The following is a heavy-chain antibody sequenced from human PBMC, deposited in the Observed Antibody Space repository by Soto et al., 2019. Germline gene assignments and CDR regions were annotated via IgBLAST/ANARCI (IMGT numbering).Heavy chain of an antibody. V-gene: IGHV3-23*01. Sequence: GGSLRLSCAASGFTFSSYAMSWVRQAPGKGLEWVSAISGSGGSTYYADSVKGRFTISRDNSKNTLYLQMNSLRAEDTAVYYCARLCSSSSWTTYDAFDIWGQGTMVTVSS. J-gene: IGHJ3*02. CDR2: ISGSGGST. D-gene: IGHD6-6*01. CDR1: GFTFSSYA. CDR3: ARLCSSSSWTTYDAFDI.